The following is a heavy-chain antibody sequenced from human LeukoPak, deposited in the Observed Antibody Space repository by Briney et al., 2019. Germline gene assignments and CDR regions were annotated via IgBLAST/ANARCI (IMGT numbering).Heavy chain of an antibody. CDR3: ARAGLATRGAFDI. J-gene: IGHJ3*02. CDR2: INQDGSNK. V-gene: IGHV3-7*04. Sequence: PGGSLRLSCAASGFTFSNAWMSWVRQAPGKGLEWVASINQDGSNKYYVDSVKGRFTISRDNAKNSLYLQLNSLRAEDTTVYSCARAGLATRGAFDIWGQGTMVTVSS. D-gene: IGHD7-27*01. CDR1: GFTFSNAW.